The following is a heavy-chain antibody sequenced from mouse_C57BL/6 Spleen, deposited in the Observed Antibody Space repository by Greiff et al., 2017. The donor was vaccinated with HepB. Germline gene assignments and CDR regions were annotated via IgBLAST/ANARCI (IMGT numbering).Heavy chain of an antibody. V-gene: IGHV1-82*01. CDR3: ARRPGTGAMDY. Sequence: VQLQESGPELVKPGASVKISCKASGYAFSSSWMNWVKQRPGKGLEWIGRIYPGDGDTNYNGKFKGKATLTADKSSSTAYMQLSSLTSEDSAVYFCARRPGTGAMDYWGQGTSVTVSS. CDR2: IYPGDGDT. D-gene: IGHD4-1*01. J-gene: IGHJ4*01. CDR1: GYAFSSSW.